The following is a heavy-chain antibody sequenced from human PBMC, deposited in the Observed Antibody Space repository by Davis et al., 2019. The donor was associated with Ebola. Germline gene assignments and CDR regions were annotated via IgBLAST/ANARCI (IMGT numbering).Heavy chain of an antibody. J-gene: IGHJ5*02. CDR1: GGSISSYY. Sequence: PGGSLRLSCTVSGGSISSYYWNWIRQPAGKGLEWIGRIYTSGNTIYNPSLKSRVTMSVDTSKNQFSLELSSVTAADTAVYYCASQPLGYCSSTSCGPQFDRWGQGTLVTVSS. CDR3: ASQPLGYCSSTSCGPQFDR. V-gene: IGHV4-4*07. CDR2: IYTSGNT. D-gene: IGHD2-2*01.